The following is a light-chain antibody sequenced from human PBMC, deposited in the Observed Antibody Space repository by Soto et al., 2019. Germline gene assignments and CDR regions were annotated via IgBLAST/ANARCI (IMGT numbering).Light chain of an antibody. Sequence: EIVLTQSTGTLSLSPGKRATLSCRASQSVSSSYLAWYQQKPGQAPRLLIYGAFRRATGIPDRFGGSGSGTDFTLTISRLEPEDVAVYYCQQYSSSLWTFGQGTKVEIK. CDR2: GAF. J-gene: IGKJ1*01. V-gene: IGKV3-20*01. CDR3: QQYSSSLWT. CDR1: QSVSSSY.